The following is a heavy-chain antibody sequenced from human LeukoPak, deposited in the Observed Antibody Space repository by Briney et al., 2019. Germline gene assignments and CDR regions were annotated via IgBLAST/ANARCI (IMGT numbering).Heavy chain of an antibody. Sequence: GGTLRLSCAASGFTFSSYGMSWVRQAPGKGLEWVSAISGSGGSTYYADSVKGRFTISRDNSKNTLYLQMNSLRAEDTAVYYCAKDAALYISLDAFDIWGQGTMVTVSS. D-gene: IGHD6-25*01. CDR2: ISGSGGST. CDR1: GFTFSSYG. V-gene: IGHV3-23*01. CDR3: AKDAALYISLDAFDI. J-gene: IGHJ3*02.